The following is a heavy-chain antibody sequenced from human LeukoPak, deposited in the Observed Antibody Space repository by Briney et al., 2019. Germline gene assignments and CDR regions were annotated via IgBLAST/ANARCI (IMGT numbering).Heavy chain of an antibody. V-gene: IGHV4-4*07. D-gene: IGHD3-10*01. CDR3: ARHYNLAFDY. Sequence: PSETLSLTCTVSGGSISSHYWSWIRRPAGKGLEWIGRIHISGSTNYNPSLKSRVTMSVDTSKNQFSLKLSSVTAADTAVYHCARHYNLAFDYWGQGTLVTVSS. CDR1: GGSISSHY. CDR2: IHISGST. J-gene: IGHJ4*02.